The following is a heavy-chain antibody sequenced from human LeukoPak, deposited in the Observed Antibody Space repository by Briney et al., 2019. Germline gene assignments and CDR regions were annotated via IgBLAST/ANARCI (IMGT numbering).Heavy chain of an antibody. CDR3: ARGRPGVRVPNYYYYMDV. V-gene: IGHV4-39*07. CDR1: GGSISSSSYY. J-gene: IGHJ6*03. Sequence: PSETLSLTCTVSGGSISSSSYYWGWIRQPPGKGLEWIGSIYYSGSTYYNPSLKSRVTISVDTSKNQFSLKLSSVTAADTAVYYCARGRPGVRVPNYYYYMDVWGKGTTVTVSS. D-gene: IGHD3-10*01. CDR2: IYYSGST.